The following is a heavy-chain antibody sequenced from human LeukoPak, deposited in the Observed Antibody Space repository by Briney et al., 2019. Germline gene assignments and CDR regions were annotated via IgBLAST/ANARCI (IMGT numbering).Heavy chain of an antibody. D-gene: IGHD3-10*01. CDR3: ASHTFSGFPYYMDV. Sequence: QPGGSLRLSCAASGFTFSSYGMHWVRQAPGKGLEWVAFIRYDGSNKYYADSVKGRFTISRDNAKNSLYLQMNSLRAEDTAVYYCASHTFSGFPYYMDVWGKGTTVTVSS. CDR2: IRYDGSNK. J-gene: IGHJ6*03. CDR1: GFTFSSYG. V-gene: IGHV3-30*02.